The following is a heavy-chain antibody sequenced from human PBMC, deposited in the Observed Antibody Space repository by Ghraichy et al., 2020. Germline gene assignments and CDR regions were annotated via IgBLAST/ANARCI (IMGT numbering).Heavy chain of an antibody. CDR3: ARGYSVGYYYFDY. Sequence: GESLNISCAASGFTVSDTFMTWVRQAPGKGLKWVSVIYSGGTPHYVDSVKGRFTISRQRSDNTLFLQMNNLGPEDTAIYYCARGYSVGYYYFDYWGRGILVTVSS. V-gene: IGHV3-53*04. J-gene: IGHJ4*02. CDR1: GFTVSDTF. CDR2: IYSGGTP. D-gene: IGHD5/OR15-5a*01.